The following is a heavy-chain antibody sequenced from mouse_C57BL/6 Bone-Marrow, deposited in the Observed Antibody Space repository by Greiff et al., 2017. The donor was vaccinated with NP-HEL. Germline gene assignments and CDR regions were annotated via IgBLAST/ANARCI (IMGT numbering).Heavy chain of an antibody. CDR3: ARDQGYYYGSSYWYFDV. J-gene: IGHJ1*03. Sequence: EVKVEESEGGLVQPGRSMKLSCTASGFTFSDYYMAWVRQVPEKGLEWVANINYDGSSTYYLDSLKSRFIISRDNAKNILYLQMSSLKSEDTATYYCARDQGYYYGSSYWYFDVWGTGTTVTVSS. CDR2: INYDGSST. D-gene: IGHD1-1*01. V-gene: IGHV5-16*01. CDR1: GFTFSDYY.